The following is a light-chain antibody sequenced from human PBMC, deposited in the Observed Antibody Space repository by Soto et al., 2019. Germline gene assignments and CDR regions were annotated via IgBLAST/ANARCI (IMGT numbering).Light chain of an antibody. CDR3: AARDDSLNGPV. Sequence: QSVLTQPPSASGTPGQRVTISCSGSSSNIGGNAVNWYQQIPGTAPKLLIYTNNQRPSGVPDRFSGSKSGTSASLAISGLQSEDEADYYCAARDDSLNGPVFGGGTKLTVL. J-gene: IGLJ2*01. CDR2: TNN. CDR1: SSNIGGNA. V-gene: IGLV1-44*01.